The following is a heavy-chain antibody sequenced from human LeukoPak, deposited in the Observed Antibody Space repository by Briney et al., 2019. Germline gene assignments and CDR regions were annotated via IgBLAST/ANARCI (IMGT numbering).Heavy chain of an antibody. CDR3: VQEMATTSFDY. CDR1: GFTFSSYE. CDR2: LSSSGSTI. V-gene: IGHV3-48*03. Sequence: PGGSLRLSCAASGFTFSSYEMNWVRQAPGKGLEGVSYLSSSGSTIYYADSVKGRFTISRDNAKNSLYLQMNSLRAEDTAFYYCVQEMATTSFDYWGQGTLVTVSS. J-gene: IGHJ4*02. D-gene: IGHD5-24*01.